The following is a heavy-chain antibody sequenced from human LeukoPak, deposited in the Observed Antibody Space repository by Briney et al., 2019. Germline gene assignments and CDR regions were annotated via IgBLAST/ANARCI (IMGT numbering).Heavy chain of an antibody. D-gene: IGHD4-23*01. CDR3: AREDYGGNSGPFDY. J-gene: IGHJ4*02. Sequence: PSETLSLTCAVYGGSFSGYYWSWIRQPPGKGLEWIGEINHSGSTNYNPSLKSRVTISVDTSKNQFSLKLSSVTAADTAVYYCAREDYGGNSGPFDYWGQGTLVTVSS. CDR1: GGSFSGYY. V-gene: IGHV4-34*01. CDR2: INHSGST.